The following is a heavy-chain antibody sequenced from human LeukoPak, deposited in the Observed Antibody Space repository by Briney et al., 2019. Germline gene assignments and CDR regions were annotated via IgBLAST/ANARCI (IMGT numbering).Heavy chain of an antibody. J-gene: IGHJ4*02. V-gene: IGHV3-30*02. Sequence: GGSLRLSCEASGFLFRSSGMHWVRQAPGKGLEWVAFIRSDGNVTKYLDSIKGRFTISRDNSKNILYLQLNDVRPDDTAVYFCAKDHGFWSGFLFWGQGTLVTVSS. CDR2: IRSDGNVT. CDR3: AKDHGFWSGFLF. D-gene: IGHD3-3*01. CDR1: GFLFRSSG.